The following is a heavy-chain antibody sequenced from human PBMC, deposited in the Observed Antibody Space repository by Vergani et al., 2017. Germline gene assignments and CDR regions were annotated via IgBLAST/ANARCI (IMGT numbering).Heavy chain of an antibody. CDR1: GFTFSSYA. CDR3: ARDPGTPSRFDY. V-gene: IGHV3-30-3*01. J-gene: IGHJ4*02. CDR2: ISYDGSNK. D-gene: IGHD6-13*01. Sequence: QVRLVESGGGVVQPGRSLRLSCAASGFTFSSYAMHWVRQAPGKGLEWVAVISYDGSNKYYADSVKGRFTISRDNSKNTLYLQMNSLRAEDTAVYYCARDPGTPSRFDYWGQGTLVTVSS.